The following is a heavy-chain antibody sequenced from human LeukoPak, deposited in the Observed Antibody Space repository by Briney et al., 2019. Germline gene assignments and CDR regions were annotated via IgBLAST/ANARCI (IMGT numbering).Heavy chain of an antibody. CDR3: ARLGLRDHGDYNWFDP. Sequence: ASVKVSCKASGYTFTSYGISWVRQAPGQGLEWMGWISAYNGNTNYAQKLQGRVTMTTDTSTSTAYMELRSLRSDDTAVYYCARLGLRDHGDYNWFDPWGQGTLVTVSS. D-gene: IGHD4-17*01. J-gene: IGHJ5*02. V-gene: IGHV1-18*01. CDR2: ISAYNGNT. CDR1: GYTFTSYG.